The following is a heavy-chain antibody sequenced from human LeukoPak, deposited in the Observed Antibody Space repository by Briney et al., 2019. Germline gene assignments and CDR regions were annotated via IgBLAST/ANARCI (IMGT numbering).Heavy chain of an antibody. CDR2: IYNSGST. CDR1: GGSISSYY. Sequence: SETLSLTCTVSGGSISSYYWSWIRQPAGKGLEWIGRIYNSGSTNYNPSLKSRVTMSVDTSKNQFSLKLSSVTAADTAVYYCARAAGYNWNYVPYYYYMDVWGKGTTVTVSS. J-gene: IGHJ6*03. V-gene: IGHV4-4*07. CDR3: ARAAGYNWNYVPYYYYMDV. D-gene: IGHD1-7*01.